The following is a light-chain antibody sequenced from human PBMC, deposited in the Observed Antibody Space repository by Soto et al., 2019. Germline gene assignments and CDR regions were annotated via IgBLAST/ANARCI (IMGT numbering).Light chain of an antibody. Sequence: QSALTQPASVSGSPGQSITISCTGTGSDVGGYNYVSWYQQHPGKVPKLMIYEVSNRPSGVSNRFSGSKTGNTASLTISGLQAEDEADYYCSSYTSSSTVVFGGGTKLTVL. V-gene: IGLV2-14*01. CDR1: GSDVGGYNY. CDR2: EVS. CDR3: SSYTSSSTVV. J-gene: IGLJ3*02.